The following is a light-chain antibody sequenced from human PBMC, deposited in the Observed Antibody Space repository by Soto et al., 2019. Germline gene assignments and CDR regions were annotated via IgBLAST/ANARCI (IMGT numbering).Light chain of an antibody. J-gene: IGLJ2*01. V-gene: IGLV4-69*01. Sequence: QPVLTQSPSASASLGASVKLTCTLNSGHSNYAIAWHQQQPEKGPRYLMKLNSDGSHNKGDGIPDRFSGSSSGAERYLTISSLQSEDEADYYCQTWGTDTVVFGGGTKLTVL. CDR3: QTWGTDTVV. CDR2: LNSDGSH. CDR1: SGHSNYA.